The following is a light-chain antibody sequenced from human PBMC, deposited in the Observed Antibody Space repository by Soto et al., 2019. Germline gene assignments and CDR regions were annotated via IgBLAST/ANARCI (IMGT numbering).Light chain of an antibody. J-gene: IGKJ1*01. CDR2: GAS. V-gene: IGKV1-39*01. CDR3: QQSYSAPWT. Sequence: DLQMTQSPSSLSASVGDRVTITCRASQSISSYLNWYQQKPGKVPKHLIYGASSVQSGVPSRFSGGGSGTDFTLTISSLQPEDYAAYYCQQSYSAPWTFGQGTEVEIK. CDR1: QSISSY.